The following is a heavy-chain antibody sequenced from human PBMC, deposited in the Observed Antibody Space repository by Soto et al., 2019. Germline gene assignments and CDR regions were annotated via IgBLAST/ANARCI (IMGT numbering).Heavy chain of an antibody. CDR1: GGSISSGGYS. V-gene: IGHV4-30-2*02. J-gene: IGHJ4*02. Sequence: PSETLSLTCAVSGGSISSGGYSWSWIRQPPGKGLEWIGYTYHSGSTYYNPSLKSRVTISVDTSKNQFSLKLSSVTAADTAVYYCARTVVIRGVIIREFDYWGQGNLVTVSS. CDR3: ARTVVIRGVIIREFDY. D-gene: IGHD3-10*01. CDR2: TYHSGST.